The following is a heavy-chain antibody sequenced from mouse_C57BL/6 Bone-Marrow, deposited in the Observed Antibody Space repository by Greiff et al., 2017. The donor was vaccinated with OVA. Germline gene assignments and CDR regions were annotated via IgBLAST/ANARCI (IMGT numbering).Heavy chain of an antibody. D-gene: IGHD3-3*01. CDR3: ARRDLGTGYFDY. V-gene: IGHV1-42*01. CDR2: INPSTGGT. Sequence: VQLQQSGPELVKPGASVKISCKASGYSFTGYYMNWVKQSPEKSLEWIGEINPSTGGTTYNQKFKAKATLTVDKSSSTAYMQLKSLTSEDSAVYYCARRDLGTGYFDYWGQGTTLTVSS. J-gene: IGHJ2*01. CDR1: GYSFTGYY.